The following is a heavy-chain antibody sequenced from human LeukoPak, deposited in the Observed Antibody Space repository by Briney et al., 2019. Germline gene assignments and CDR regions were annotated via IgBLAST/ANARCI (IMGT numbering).Heavy chain of an antibody. CDR3: ATDQTYCSTTACYRYYFDY. V-gene: IGHV3-15*01. Sequence: PGGSLRLSCAASGFTFSNAWMTWVRQAPGKGLEWVGRIKSKTDGETTDYAAPLKGRFTISRDDSKNTLYPQMNSLKTEDTAVYYCATDQTYCSTTACYRYYFDYWGQGTLVTVSS. CDR1: GFTFSNAW. D-gene: IGHD2-2*01. CDR2: IKSKTDGETT. J-gene: IGHJ4*02.